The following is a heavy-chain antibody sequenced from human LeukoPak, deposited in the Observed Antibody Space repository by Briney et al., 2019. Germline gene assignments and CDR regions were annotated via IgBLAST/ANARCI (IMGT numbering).Heavy chain of an antibody. CDR2: IYHSGST. CDR3: AGIAVADLP. J-gene: IGHJ5*02. V-gene: IGHV4-30-2*01. Sequence: PSETLSLTCTVSGGSISSGGYYWSWIRQPPGKGLEWIGYIYHSGSTYYNPSLKSRVTISVDRSKNQFSLKLSSVTAADTAVYYCAGIAVADLPWGQGTLVTVSS. D-gene: IGHD6-19*01. CDR1: GGSISSGGYY.